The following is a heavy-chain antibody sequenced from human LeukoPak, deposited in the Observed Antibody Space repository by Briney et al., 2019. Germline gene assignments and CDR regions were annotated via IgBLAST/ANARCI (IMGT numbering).Heavy chain of an antibody. CDR2: INHSGST. J-gene: IGHJ5*02. CDR1: GGSFSGYY. V-gene: IGHV4-34*01. D-gene: IGHD2-2*01. CDR3: ARGSIVVVPAANWFDP. Sequence: SETLSLTCAVYGGSFSGYYWSWIRQPPGKGLEWIGEINHSGSTNYNRSLKSRVTISVDTSKNQFSLKLSSVTAADTAVYYCARGSIVVVPAANWFDPWGQGALVTVSS.